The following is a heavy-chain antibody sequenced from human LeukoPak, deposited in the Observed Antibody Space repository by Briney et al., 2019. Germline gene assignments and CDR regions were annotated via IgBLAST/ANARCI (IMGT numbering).Heavy chain of an antibody. D-gene: IGHD2-15*01. J-gene: IGHJ6*02. CDR2: IFSILGIA. V-gene: IGHV1-69*04. CDR3: WRRREYCSCGSCYSPVEYYYYGMDV. Sequence: SVKGSCKASGGTFSSYALSWVRQAPGQGLEWVGRIFSILGIANYAQKFQGRVTIIPGKSPSTAYTELSSPRSEGTAVYYCWRRREYCSCGSCYSPVEYYYYGMDVWPQETTDTVPS. CDR1: GGTFSSYA.